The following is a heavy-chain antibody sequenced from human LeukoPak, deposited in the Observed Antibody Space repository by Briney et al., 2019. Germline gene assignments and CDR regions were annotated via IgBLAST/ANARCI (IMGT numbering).Heavy chain of an antibody. Sequence: SETLSLTCTVSGGSLNNNYRSWVRQPPGKGLEWIGFISYSGTTNYNPSLESRVTISVASSRAQFSLKVNSVTAADTAVYFCARHLSDRSTVAGEFDYWGQGTLVTVSS. CDR2: ISYSGTT. D-gene: IGHD6-19*01. CDR1: GGSLNNNY. CDR3: ARHLSDRSTVAGEFDY. J-gene: IGHJ4*02. V-gene: IGHV4-59*08.